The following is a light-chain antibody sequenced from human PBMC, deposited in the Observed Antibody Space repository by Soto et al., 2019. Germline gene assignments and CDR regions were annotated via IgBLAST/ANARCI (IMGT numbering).Light chain of an antibody. CDR3: QHYNSYSNT. Sequence: DIQMTQSPSTLSKSVGDRVTITCRASQSISTWLAWYQQKSGKAPKLLIYDASSLESGVPSRFSGSGSGTEFTLTISSLQPDDFATYYCQHYNSYSNTFGQGTKLEIK. CDR1: QSISTW. V-gene: IGKV1-5*01. CDR2: DAS. J-gene: IGKJ2*01.